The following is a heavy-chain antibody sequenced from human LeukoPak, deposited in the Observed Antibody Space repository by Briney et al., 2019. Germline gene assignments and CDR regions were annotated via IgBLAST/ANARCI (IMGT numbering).Heavy chain of an antibody. J-gene: IGHJ4*02. CDR2: IYYSGST. D-gene: IGHD1-20*01. V-gene: IGHV4-59*11. CDR3: ARGITGSPGFDY. CDR1: GGSISSHY. Sequence: SETLSLTCTVSGGSISSHYWSWIRQPPGKGLEWIGYIYYSGSTNYNPSLKGRVTISVDTSKNQFSLKLSSVTAADTAVYYCARGITGSPGFDYWGQGTLVTVSS.